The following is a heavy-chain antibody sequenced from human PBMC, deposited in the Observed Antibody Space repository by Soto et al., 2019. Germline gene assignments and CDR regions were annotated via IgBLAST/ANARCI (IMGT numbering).Heavy chain of an antibody. CDR1: GYTFTTYN. V-gene: IGHV1-8*01. J-gene: IGHJ4*02. CDR3: VRYGVAATY. D-gene: IGHD2-21*02. Sequence: ASVKVSCKASGYTFTTYNINWVCQATGQGLEWMGWMNPNSGNTGYAQKFQDRITLTRDTSITTAYMELSSLRSDDTAVYFCVRYGVAATYWGQGTLVTVSS. CDR2: MNPNSGNT.